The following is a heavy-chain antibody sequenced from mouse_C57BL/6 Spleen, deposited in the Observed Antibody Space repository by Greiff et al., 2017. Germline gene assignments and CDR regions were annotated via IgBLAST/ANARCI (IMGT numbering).Heavy chain of an antibody. Sequence: VQLQQSGPELVKPGASVKLSCTASGYTFTSYDINWVKQRPGQGLEWIGWICSRDGSTKYPEKFKGKATLTVDTASSKAYRELHSLKSEDSAVYFCARGGDGYEIDYWGQGTTLTVSS. CDR3: ARGGDGYEIDY. CDR2: ICSRDGST. D-gene: IGHD2-2*01. V-gene: IGHV1-85*01. J-gene: IGHJ2*01. CDR1: GYTFTSYD.